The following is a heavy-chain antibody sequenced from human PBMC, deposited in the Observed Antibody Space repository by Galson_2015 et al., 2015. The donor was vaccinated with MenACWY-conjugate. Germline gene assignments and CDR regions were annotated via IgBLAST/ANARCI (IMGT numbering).Heavy chain of an antibody. CDR2: IWHTGLA. V-gene: IGHV4-59*01. D-gene: IGHD2-2*01. Sequence: ETLSLTCTVSGAPITTYYWTWIRQAPGKGLEYIGYIWHTGLARYSPSLKSRVTFSVDTSKNQFSLKLSSVTAADTAVYYCARLGDCSSTSCRGCDYGGQGTLVTVSS. CDR1: GAPITTYY. J-gene: IGHJ4*02. CDR3: ARLGDCSSTSCRGCDY.